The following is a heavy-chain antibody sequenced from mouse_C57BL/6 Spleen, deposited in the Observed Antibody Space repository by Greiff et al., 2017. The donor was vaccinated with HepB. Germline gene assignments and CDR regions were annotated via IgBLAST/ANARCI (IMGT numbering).Heavy chain of an antibody. CDR1: GFNIKDDY. Sequence: EVQLQQSGAELVRPGASVKLSCTASGFNIKDDYMHWVKQRPEQGLEWIGWIDPENGDTEYASKFQGKATITADTSSNTAYLQLSSLTSEDTDVYYSTTLYYAYDEAWCAYWGQGTLVTVSA. V-gene: IGHV14-4*01. J-gene: IGHJ3*01. CDR3: TTLYYAYDEAWCAY. D-gene: IGHD2-2*01. CDR2: IDPENGDT.